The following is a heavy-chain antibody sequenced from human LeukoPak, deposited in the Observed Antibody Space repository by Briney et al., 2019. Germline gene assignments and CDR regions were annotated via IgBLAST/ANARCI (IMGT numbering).Heavy chain of an antibody. J-gene: IGHJ6*03. V-gene: IGHV1-69*13. CDR1: GGTFSSYA. CDR2: IIPIFGTA. D-gene: IGHD3-3*01. CDR3: ARDAKSEAPYYYYYYMDV. Sequence: GASVKVSCKASGGTFSSYAISWVRQAPGQGLEWMGGIIPIFGTANYAQKFQGRVTITADESTSTAYMELSSLRSEDTAVYYCARDAKSEAPYYYYYYMDVWGKGTAVTVSS.